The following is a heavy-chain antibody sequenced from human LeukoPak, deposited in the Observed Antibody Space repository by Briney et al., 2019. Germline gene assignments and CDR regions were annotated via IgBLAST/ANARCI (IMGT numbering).Heavy chain of an antibody. V-gene: IGHV1-8*02. Sequence: ASVRVSCKASGYTFTSYDINWVRQATGQGLEWMGWMNPNSGNTGYAQKFQGRVTMTRDTSTSTVYMELSSLRSEDTAVYYCARDSGSSSSDYWGQGTLVTVSS. CDR1: GYTFTSYD. CDR2: MNPNSGNT. J-gene: IGHJ4*02. D-gene: IGHD6-13*01. CDR3: ARDSGSSSSDY.